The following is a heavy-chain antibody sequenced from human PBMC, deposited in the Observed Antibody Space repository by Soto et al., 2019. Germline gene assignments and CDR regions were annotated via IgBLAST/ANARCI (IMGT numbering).Heavy chain of an antibody. CDR2: ISYEGSNK. CDR3: AKRSLATTYYYDSSGYEPDY. V-gene: IGHV3-30*18. J-gene: IGHJ4*02. D-gene: IGHD3-22*01. CDR1: GFTFSSYG. Sequence: GGSLRLSCAASGFTFSSYGMHWVRQAPGKGLELVAVISYEGSNKYYADSVKGRFTISRDNSKNTLYLQMNSLRAEDTAVYYCAKRSLATTYYYDSSGYEPDYWGQGTLVTVSS.